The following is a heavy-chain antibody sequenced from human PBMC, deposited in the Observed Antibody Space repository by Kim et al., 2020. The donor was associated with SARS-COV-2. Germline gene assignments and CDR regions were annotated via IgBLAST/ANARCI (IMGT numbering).Heavy chain of an antibody. D-gene: IGHD3-22*01. CDR3: ARSNKGYYYDSSGYPYDY. J-gene: IGHJ4*02. V-gene: IGHV2-70*11. CDR1: GFSLSTSGMC. CDR2: IDWDDDK. Sequence: SGPTLVNPTQTLTLTCTFSGFSLSTSGMCVSWIRQPPGKALEWLARIDWDDDKYYSTSLKTRLTISKDTSKNQVVLTMTNMDPVDTATYYCARSNKGYYYDSSGYPYDYWGQGTLVTVSS.